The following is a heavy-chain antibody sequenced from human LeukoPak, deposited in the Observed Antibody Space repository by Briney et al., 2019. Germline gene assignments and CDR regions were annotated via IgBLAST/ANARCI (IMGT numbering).Heavy chain of an antibody. D-gene: IGHD4-17*01. V-gene: IGHV4-39*01. Sequence: SETLSLTCTVSGGSISGDTHYWGWVRQPPGKGLEWIGTIYSGGTTYYNPSLKSRVIMSVDASKNQISLRLTSASATDTAMYYCAKPTGSKGWFGTWGQGTLVTVSS. CDR1: GGSISGDTHY. CDR2: IYSGGTT. J-gene: IGHJ5*02. CDR3: AKPTGSKGWFGT.